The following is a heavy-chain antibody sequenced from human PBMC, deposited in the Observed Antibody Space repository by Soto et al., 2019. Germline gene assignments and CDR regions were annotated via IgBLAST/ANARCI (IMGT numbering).Heavy chain of an antibody. V-gene: IGHV1-18*01. CDR1: GYTFKSYG. J-gene: IGHJ4*02. CDR3: ARKSPYRNLDY. Sequence: QVQLVQSGAEVKKTGASMKVSCKGSGYTFKSYGFSWVRQAPGQGLEWMGWISGYDGKTNYAQKFQGRVTMTTDTSTSTGYMELRSLRSDDTAVYYCARKSPYRNLDYWGQGTLVTVSS. D-gene: IGHD1-26*01. CDR2: ISGYDGKT.